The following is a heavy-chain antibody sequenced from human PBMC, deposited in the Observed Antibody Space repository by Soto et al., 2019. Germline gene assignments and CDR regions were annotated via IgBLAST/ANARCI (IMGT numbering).Heavy chain of an antibody. V-gene: IGHV4-39*01. CDR3: ARRAEGDFWSGYSDFDY. J-gene: IGHJ4*02. CDR1: GGSISSSSYY. CDR2: IYYSGST. D-gene: IGHD3-3*01. Sequence: SETLSLTCTVSGGSISSSSYYWGWIRQPPGKGLEWIGSIYYSGSTYYNPSLKSRVTISVDTSKNQFSLKLSSVTAADTAVYYCARRAEGDFWSGYSDFDYWGQGTLVTVSS.